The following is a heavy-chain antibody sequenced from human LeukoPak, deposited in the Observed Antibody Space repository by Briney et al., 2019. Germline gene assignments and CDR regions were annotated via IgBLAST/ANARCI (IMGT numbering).Heavy chain of an antibody. D-gene: IGHD2-15*01. CDR1: GGSFSGYY. J-gene: IGHJ5*02. Sequence: SETLSLTCGVYGGSFSGYYWSWIRQPPRKGLEWIGEINHSGSTNYNPSLKSRVTISVDTSKNQFSLKLRSVTAADTAVYYCARHRCSGGSCYPMNWFDPWGQGTLVTVSS. CDR2: INHSGST. CDR3: ARHRCSGGSCYPMNWFDP. V-gene: IGHV4-34*01.